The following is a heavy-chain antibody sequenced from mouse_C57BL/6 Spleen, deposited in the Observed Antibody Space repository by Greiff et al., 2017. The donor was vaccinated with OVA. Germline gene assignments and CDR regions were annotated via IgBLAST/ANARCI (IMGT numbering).Heavy chain of an antibody. CDR1: GYSFTGYF. J-gene: IGHJ3*01. V-gene: IGHV1-20*01. CDR2: INPYNGDT. Sequence: EVQLQQSGPELVKPGDSVKISCKASGYSFTGYFMNWVMQSHGKSLEWIGRINPYNGDTFYNQKFKGKATLTVDKSSSTAHMELRSLTSEDSAVYYCARDYSNYVWFAYWGQGTLVTVSA. CDR3: ARDYSNYVWFAY. D-gene: IGHD2-5*01.